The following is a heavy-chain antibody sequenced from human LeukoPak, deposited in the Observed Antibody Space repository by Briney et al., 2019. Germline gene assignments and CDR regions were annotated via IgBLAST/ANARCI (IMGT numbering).Heavy chain of an antibody. V-gene: IGHV1-69*13. D-gene: IGHD2-2*01. Sequence: SVKVSCKASGGTFSSYAISWVRQAPGQGLEWMGGIIPIFGTANYAQKFQGRVTITADESTSTAYMELSSLRSEDTAVYYCARGTHLGYCSSTSCYRPWDYWGQGTLVTVSS. CDR2: IIPIFGTA. J-gene: IGHJ4*02. CDR1: GGTFSSYA. CDR3: ARGTHLGYCSSTSCYRPWDY.